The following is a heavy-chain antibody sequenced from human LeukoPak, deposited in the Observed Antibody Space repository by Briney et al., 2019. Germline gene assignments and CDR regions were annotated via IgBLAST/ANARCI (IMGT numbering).Heavy chain of an antibody. V-gene: IGHV4-34*01. J-gene: IGHJ4*02. D-gene: IGHD6-6*01. CDR2: INHRGST. CDR3: ARVPHSTSSIDY. CDR1: GVSFTDYY. Sequence: SETLSLTCAVYGVSFTDYYWSWLRQPPGKGLEWIGEINHRGSTNYNSSLKSRVTISVDRSKNQFSLKLNSVPAADTAVYFCARVPHSTSSIDYWGQGAPVTVSS.